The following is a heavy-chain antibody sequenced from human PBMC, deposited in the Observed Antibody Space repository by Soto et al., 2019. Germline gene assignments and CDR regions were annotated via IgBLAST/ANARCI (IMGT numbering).Heavy chain of an antibody. J-gene: IGHJ4*02. CDR3: ARDFLSVAGRIDY. CDR1: GFTFSSYG. V-gene: IGHV3-30*03. CDR2: ISYDGSNK. D-gene: IGHD6-19*01. Sequence: QVQLVESGGGVVQPGRSLRLSCAAAGFTFSSYGMHWVRQAPGKGLEWVAVISYDGSNKYYADSVKGRFTISRDNSKNTLYLQMNSLRAEDTAVYYWARDFLSVAGRIDYWGQGTLVTVSS.